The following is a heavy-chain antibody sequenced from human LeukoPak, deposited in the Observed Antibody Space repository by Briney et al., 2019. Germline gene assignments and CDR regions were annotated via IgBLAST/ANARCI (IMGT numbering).Heavy chain of an antibody. CDR2: IYYSGST. D-gene: IGHD3-10*01. J-gene: IGHJ6*02. CDR1: RGSISSGGYY. Sequence: PSETLSLTCTVSRGSISSGGYYWSWIRQHPGKGLEWIGYIYYSGSTYYNPSLKSRVTISVDTSKNQFSLKLSSVTAADTAVYYCARDRSRGVVSRPGLYGMDVWGQGTTVTVSS. CDR3: ARDRSRGVVSRPGLYGMDV. V-gene: IGHV4-31*03.